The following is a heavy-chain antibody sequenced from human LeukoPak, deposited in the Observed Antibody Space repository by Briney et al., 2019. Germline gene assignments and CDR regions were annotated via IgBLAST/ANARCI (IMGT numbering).Heavy chain of an antibody. Sequence: ASVNVSCKASGYTFTSYYMHWVRQAPGQGLEWMGIINPSGGSTSYAQKFQGRVTMTRDTSTSTVYMELSSLRSEDTAVYYCASRSHYYGSGSYLDAFDIWGQGTMVTVSS. J-gene: IGHJ3*02. CDR3: ASRSHYYGSGSYLDAFDI. D-gene: IGHD3-10*01. CDR1: GYTFTSYY. V-gene: IGHV1-46*01. CDR2: INPSGGST.